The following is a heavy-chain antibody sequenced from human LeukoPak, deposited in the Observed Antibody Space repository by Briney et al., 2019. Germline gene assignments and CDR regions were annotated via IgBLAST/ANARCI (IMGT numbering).Heavy chain of an antibody. CDR1: GFTVSSNY. J-gene: IGHJ6*04. V-gene: IGHV3-21*01. CDR2: INSDSIWI. D-gene: IGHD3-10*01. CDR3: AKARPTYMFRGVPLDV. Sequence: AGGSLRLSCAASGFTVSSNYMSWVRQAPGKGLEWVSSINSDSIWIYYADSVRGRFTISRDNARNSLYLQMNSLRVEDTAIYYCAKARPTYMFRGVPLDVWGKGTTVPVSS.